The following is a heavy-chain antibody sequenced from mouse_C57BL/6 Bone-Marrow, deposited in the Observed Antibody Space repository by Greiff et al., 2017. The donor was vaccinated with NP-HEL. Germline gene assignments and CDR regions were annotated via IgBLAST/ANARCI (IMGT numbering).Heavy chain of an antibody. J-gene: IGHJ2*01. D-gene: IGHD1-1*01. V-gene: IGHV14-4*01. CDR3: TTWDTTVVVDY. CDR1: GFNIKDDY. Sequence: VQLQQSGAELVRPGASVKLSCTASGFNIKDDYMHWVKPRPEQGLEWIGWIDPENGDTEYASKFQGKATITADTDSNTAYLQLSSLTSEDTAVYYCTTWDTTVVVDYWGQGTTLTVSS. CDR2: IDPENGDT.